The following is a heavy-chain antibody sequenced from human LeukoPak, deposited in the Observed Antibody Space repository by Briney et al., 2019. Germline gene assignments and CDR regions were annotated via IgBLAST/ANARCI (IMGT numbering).Heavy chain of an antibody. CDR1: GFTFRRYG. CDR2: ISYSSSAI. V-gene: IGHV3-48*02. Sequence: PGGSLRLSCAASGFTFRRYGMHWVRQAPGKGLEWVSYISYSSSAIYYADSVKGRFTISRDNAKNSLYLQMNSLRDEDTAVYYCARDSYGSSGYYYVSDYWGQGTLVTVSS. D-gene: IGHD3-22*01. J-gene: IGHJ4*02. CDR3: ARDSYGSSGYYYVSDY.